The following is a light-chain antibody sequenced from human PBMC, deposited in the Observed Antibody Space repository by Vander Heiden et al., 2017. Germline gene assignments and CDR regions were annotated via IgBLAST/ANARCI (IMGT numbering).Light chain of an antibody. J-gene: IGKJ4*01. CDR2: DIS. Sequence: IVLSPSPATLSLSPGERATLPCRANHSVGSYLAWYQQKPGQAPRLLIYDISTRSTGIPARFSGSGSGTDFTLTINSLEPEDFAVYYCQQRSSWPLTFGGGTTVEI. V-gene: IGKV3-11*01. CDR1: HSVGSY. CDR3: QQRSSWPLT.